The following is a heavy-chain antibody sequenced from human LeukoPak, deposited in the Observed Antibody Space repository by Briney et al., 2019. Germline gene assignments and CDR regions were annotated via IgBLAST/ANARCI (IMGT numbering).Heavy chain of an antibody. J-gene: IGHJ6*03. CDR3: ASARVVDTPMSYYMDD. CDR2: FYYSGST. CDR1: GGSISHYY. Sequence: PSETLSLTCTISGGSISHYYWNWIRQPPGKGLEWIGYFYYSGSTNYNPSLKSRVTISLDTSKNRFSLKLTSVPAADTAVYYCASARVVDTPMSYYMDDWGKGTTVTVSS. V-gene: IGHV4-59*01. D-gene: IGHD5-18*01.